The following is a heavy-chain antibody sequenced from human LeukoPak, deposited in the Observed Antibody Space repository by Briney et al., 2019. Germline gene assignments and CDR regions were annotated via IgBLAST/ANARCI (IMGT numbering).Heavy chain of an antibody. J-gene: IGHJ3*01. V-gene: IGHV3-23*01. D-gene: IGHD6-13*01. CDR1: GFTFSSYA. CDR3: ARADSSSWPGEAFDA. CDR2: ISGSGGST. Sequence: PGGSLRLSCAASGFTFSSYAMSWVRQAPGKGLEWVSAISGSGGSTYYADSVKGRFTISRDNSKNTLYLQMNSLRAEDTAVYYCARADSSSWPGEAFDAWGQGTMVTVSS.